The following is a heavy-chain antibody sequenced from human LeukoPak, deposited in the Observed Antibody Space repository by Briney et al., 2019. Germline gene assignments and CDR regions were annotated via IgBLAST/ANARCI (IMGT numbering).Heavy chain of an antibody. D-gene: IGHD4-17*01. CDR3: AREMTTAFDY. V-gene: IGHV3-33*01. CDR1: GFTFNSYG. J-gene: IGHJ4*02. CDR2: IWYGGSNK. Sequence: PGGSLRLSCAASGFTFNSYGMHWVRQAPSKGLEWVAVIWYGGSNKYYADSVKGRFTISRDNSKNTLYLQMNSLRVEDTAVYYCAREMTTAFDYWGQGTLVTVSS.